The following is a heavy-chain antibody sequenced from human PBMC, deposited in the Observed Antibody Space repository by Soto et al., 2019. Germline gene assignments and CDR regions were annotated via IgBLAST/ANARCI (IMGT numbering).Heavy chain of an antibody. J-gene: IGHJ6*02. Sequence: QVHLVESGGSVDQRGRSLRLSCAASGFTFDTFAIHWVRQTPGKVLEWVALISYDGYNTYYADSVKGRFTISRDNSKNTLYLQMTSLRPDDTGVYYCARVNPGNNLYYYYGLDVLGQGTSVIVSS. CDR1: GFTFDTFA. V-gene: IGHV3-30-3*01. CDR2: ISYDGYNT. CDR3: ARVNPGNNLYYYYGLDV. D-gene: IGHD1-1*01.